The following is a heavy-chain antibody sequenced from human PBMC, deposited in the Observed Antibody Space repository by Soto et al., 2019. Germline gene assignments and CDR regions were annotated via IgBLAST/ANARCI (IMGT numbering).Heavy chain of an antibody. V-gene: IGHV3-23*01. CDR2: IIGNSDAT. D-gene: IGHD5-18*01. CDR3: AKSSTYSFYFDH. CDR1: GFCLSSYS. Sequence: GRSMRLACVASGFCLSSYSMSWVRQAPEKGMEWVSFIIGNSDATYYADSVKGRFTISRDNSKNTLYLQMSRLGAEDTSAYYFAKSSTYSFYFDHWGQGTLVTVSS. J-gene: IGHJ4*01.